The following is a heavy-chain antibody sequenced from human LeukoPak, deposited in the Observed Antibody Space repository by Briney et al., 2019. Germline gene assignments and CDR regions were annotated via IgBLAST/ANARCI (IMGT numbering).Heavy chain of an antibody. CDR3: ARDTSGHYVYEE. J-gene: IGHJ4*02. CDR2: IYSSRRT. D-gene: IGHD3-22*01. CDR1: GGSISRGGSY. Sequence: PSQTLSLTCTVSGGSISRGGSYWSWIRQHPGEGLEWIGYIYSSRRTYYNPSLKSRIDMAVDTSRNQFSLNLRSVSAADTAVYYCARDTSGHYVYEEWGQGALVTVS. V-gene: IGHV4-31*02.